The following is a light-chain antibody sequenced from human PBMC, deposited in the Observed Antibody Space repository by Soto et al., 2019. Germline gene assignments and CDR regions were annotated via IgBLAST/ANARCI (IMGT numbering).Light chain of an antibody. J-gene: IGLJ2*01. CDR2: DDR. Sequence: SYVVAQPPSVSVAPGQTAWITCGGNNIGIKSVHWYQQKSGQAPVLVVYDDRDRPSGIPERFSGSNSGNSATLTISRVEAGDEADYYCQVWDSISEPVIFGGGTKLTVL. CDR3: QVWDSISEPVI. CDR1: NIGIKS. V-gene: IGLV3-21*02.